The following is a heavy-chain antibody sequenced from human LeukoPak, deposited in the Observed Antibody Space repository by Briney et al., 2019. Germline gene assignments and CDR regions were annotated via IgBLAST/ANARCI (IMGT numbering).Heavy chain of an antibody. D-gene: IGHD5-18*01. V-gene: IGHV5-10-1*01. CDR3: AISKNTATPGDY. J-gene: IGHJ4*02. CDR2: IDPSDSYT. Sequence: GESLKISCKGSRYSFTTYWITWVRQMPGKGLEWMGRIDPSDSYTNYSPSFQGHVTLSADKSISTAYLQWSSLRASDTAMYFCAISKNTATPGDYWGQGTLVTVS. CDR1: RYSFTTYW.